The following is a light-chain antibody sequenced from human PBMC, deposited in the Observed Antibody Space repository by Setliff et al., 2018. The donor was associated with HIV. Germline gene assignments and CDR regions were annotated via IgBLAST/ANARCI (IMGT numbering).Light chain of an antibody. J-gene: IGLJ1*01. Sequence: QSVLTQPASVSGSPGQSITISCTGTSSDVGNYNLVSWYQQHPGNAPKLMIYEVFKRPSGISNRFSGSKSGNTASLTISGLQAEDEADYYCCSYAGDSTYVFGTGTKVTVL. CDR1: SSDVGNYNL. V-gene: IGLV2-23*02. CDR3: CSYAGDSTYV. CDR2: EVF.